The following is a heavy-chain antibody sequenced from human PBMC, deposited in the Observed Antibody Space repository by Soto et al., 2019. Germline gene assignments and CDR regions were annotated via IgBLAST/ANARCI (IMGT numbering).Heavy chain of an antibody. CDR2: INHSGST. CDR3: ARAYYNSGWYWAFHI. V-gene: IGHV4-34*01. Sequence: SETLSLTSAVYGGSFSGYDWSWIHQPPGKGLEWIGEINHSGSTNYNPSLKSRVTISVDTSKNQFSLKLSSVTAADTAVYFCARAYYNSGWYWAFHIWGQGTMVTVSS. J-gene: IGHJ3*02. D-gene: IGHD6-19*01. CDR1: GGSFSGYD.